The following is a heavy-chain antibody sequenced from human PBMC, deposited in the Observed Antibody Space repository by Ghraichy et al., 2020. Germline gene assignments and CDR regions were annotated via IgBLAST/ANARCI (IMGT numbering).Heavy chain of an antibody. CDR2: IWYDGSTK. CDR3: AKDGHFDDLKAWFDP. J-gene: IGHJ5*02. V-gene: IGHV3-33*03. CDR1: GFIFNRYA. D-gene: IGHD3-3*01. Sequence: GGSLRLSCAASGFIFNRYAMHWVRQAPGKGLEWLSGIWYDGSTKHYVDSVKGRFTISRDNSQNTLYLEMNSLRAEDTAVYYCAKDGHFDDLKAWFDPWAHGTLGTVPS.